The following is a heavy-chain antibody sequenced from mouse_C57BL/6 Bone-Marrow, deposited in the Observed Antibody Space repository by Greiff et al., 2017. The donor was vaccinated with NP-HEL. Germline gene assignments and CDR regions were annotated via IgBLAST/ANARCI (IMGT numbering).Heavy chain of an antibody. CDR3: ARSSLALVSSHYAMDY. CDR1: GYTFTSYW. J-gene: IGHJ4*01. V-gene: IGHV1-55*01. CDR2: IYPGSGST. Sequence: VQLQQPGAELVKPGASVKMSCKASGYTFTSYWITWVKQRPGPGLEWIGDIYPGSGSTNYNEKFKSKATLTVDTSSSTAYMQLSSLTSEDSAVYYCARSSLALVSSHYAMDYWGQGTSVTVSS. D-gene: IGHD1-1*01.